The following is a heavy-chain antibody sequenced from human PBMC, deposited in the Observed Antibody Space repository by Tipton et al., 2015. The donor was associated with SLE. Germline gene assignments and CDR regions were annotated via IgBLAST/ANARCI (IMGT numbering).Heavy chain of an antibody. V-gene: IGHV4-30-4*01. CDR3: ARGGNGYSFFDY. J-gene: IGHJ4*02. CDR1: GGSISSGDYY. Sequence: TLSLTCTVSGGSISSGDYYWSWIRQPPGKGLEWIGEINHSGSTNYNPSLKSRVTISVDTSKNQFSLKLSSVTAADTAVYYCARGGNGYSFFDYWGQGTLVTVSS. D-gene: IGHD2-21*01. CDR2: INHSGST.